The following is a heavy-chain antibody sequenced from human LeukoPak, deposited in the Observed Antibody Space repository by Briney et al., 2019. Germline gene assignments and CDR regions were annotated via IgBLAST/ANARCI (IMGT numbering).Heavy chain of an antibody. CDR3: ARVEDYGGISYYFDY. V-gene: IGHV4-34*01. CDR2: INHSGST. D-gene: IGHD4-23*01. Sequence: PSETLSLTCAVYGGSFSGYYWSWIRQPPGKGLEWIGEINHSGSTNYNPSLKSRVTISVDKSKNQFSLKLSSVTAADTAVYYCARVEDYGGISYYFDYWGQGTLVTVSS. CDR1: GGSFSGYY. J-gene: IGHJ4*02.